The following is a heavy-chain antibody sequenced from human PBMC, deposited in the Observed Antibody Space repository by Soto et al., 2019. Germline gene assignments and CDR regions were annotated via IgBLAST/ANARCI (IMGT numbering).Heavy chain of an antibody. J-gene: IGHJ3*02. CDR3: AKDLWAGSSWYATYDAFDI. V-gene: IGHV3-30*18. CDR1: RYPLSRCD. Sequence: QVQLVEWGGRVLPRGRPLSLFCAASRYPLSRCDIHWARQARGKGVVGVGVISYDGSYKYYAHTVKGRFTVSRDNSKNTLYLQMNSLRAEDTAVYCCAKDLWAGSSWYATYDAFDIWGQGTMVTVSS. D-gene: IGHD6-13*01. CDR2: ISYDGSYK.